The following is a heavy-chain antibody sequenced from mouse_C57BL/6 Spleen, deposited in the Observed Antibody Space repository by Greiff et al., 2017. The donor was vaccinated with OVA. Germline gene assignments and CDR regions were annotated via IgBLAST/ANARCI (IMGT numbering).Heavy chain of an antibody. Sequence: EVKLQESGPGLVKPSQSLSLTCSVTGYSITSGYYWNWIRQFPGNKLVWLGYISYDGSNNYNPSLKNRISITRDTSKNQFFLKLNSVTTEDTATYYCAREGDYGSSPWFAYWGQGTLVTVSA. J-gene: IGHJ3*01. CDR2: ISYDGSN. CDR3: AREGDYGSSPWFAY. D-gene: IGHD1-1*01. V-gene: IGHV3-6*01. CDR1: GYSITSGYY.